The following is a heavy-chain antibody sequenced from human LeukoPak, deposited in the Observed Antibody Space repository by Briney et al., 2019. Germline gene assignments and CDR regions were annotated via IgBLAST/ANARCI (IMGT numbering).Heavy chain of an antibody. CDR2: IRYDGSDK. Sequence: GGSLRLSCAASGFTFSSYGMHWVRQAPGKGLKWVAFIRYDGSDKYYGDSVKGRFTISRDNSMNTLYLQMNSLRAEDTAVYYCAKADSGTYYGLGDYFDYWGQGTLVTVSS. J-gene: IGHJ4*02. CDR1: GFTFSSYG. V-gene: IGHV3-30*02. CDR3: AKADSGTYYGLGDYFDY. D-gene: IGHD1-26*01.